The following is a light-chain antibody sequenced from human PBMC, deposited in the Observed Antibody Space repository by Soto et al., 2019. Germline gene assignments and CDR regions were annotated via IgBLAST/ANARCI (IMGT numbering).Light chain of an antibody. CDR3: QQYHNWPMT. CDR2: DSS. V-gene: IGKV3-15*01. CDR1: ESISGH. J-gene: IGKJ5*01. Sequence: EIVMTHSPATLSVSAWERSTLYFRASESISGHLAWYQQKPGQAPRLLIYDSSTRATGIPAGFSGRGSGTEFTLTISSLQSEDFAVYYCQQYHNWPMTFGQGTRLEIK.